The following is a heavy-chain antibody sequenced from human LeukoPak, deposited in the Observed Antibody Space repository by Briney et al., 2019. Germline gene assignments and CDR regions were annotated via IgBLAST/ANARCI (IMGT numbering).Heavy chain of an antibody. CDR3: ARCLRSGSISPTFDY. CDR2: IGTAGDT. J-gene: IGHJ4*02. CDR1: GFTFSSYD. Sequence: GGSLRLSCAASGFTFSSYDMHWVRQATGKGLEWVSAIGTAGDTYYPGSVKGRFTISRENAKNSLYLQMNSLRAGDTAVYYCARCLRSGSISPTFDYWGQGPVVSVSS. D-gene: IGHD3-10*01. V-gene: IGHV3-13*04.